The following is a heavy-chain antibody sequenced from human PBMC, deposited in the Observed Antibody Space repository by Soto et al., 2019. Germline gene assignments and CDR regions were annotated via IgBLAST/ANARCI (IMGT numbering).Heavy chain of an antibody. CDR3: ARDGGQWLNWFDP. CDR2: ISSSSSTI. Sequence: EVKLVESGGGLVQPGGSPRLSCAASGFTFSSYSMNWVRQAPGKGLEWVSYISSSSSTIYYADSVKGRFTISRDNAKNSLYLQMNSLRAEDTAVYYCARDGGQWLNWFDPWGQGTLVTVSS. V-gene: IGHV3-48*01. CDR1: GFTFSSYS. J-gene: IGHJ5*02. D-gene: IGHD6-19*01.